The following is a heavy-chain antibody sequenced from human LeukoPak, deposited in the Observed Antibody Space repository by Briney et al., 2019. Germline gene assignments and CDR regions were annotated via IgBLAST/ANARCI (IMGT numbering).Heavy chain of an antibody. CDR1: GGTFSSYA. D-gene: IGHD2-15*01. CDR3: ARDRAVVVVVAAISDAFDI. Sequence: SVKVSCKASGGTFSSYAISWVRQAPGQGLEWMGRIIPILGIANYAQKFQGRVTITADKSTSTAYTELSSLRSEDTAVYYCARDRAVVVVVAAISDAFDIWGQGTMVTVSS. J-gene: IGHJ3*02. V-gene: IGHV1-69*04. CDR2: IIPILGIA.